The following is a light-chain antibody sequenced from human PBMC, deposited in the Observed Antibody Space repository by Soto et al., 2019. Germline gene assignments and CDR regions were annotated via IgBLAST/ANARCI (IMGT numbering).Light chain of an antibody. Sequence: IQMTQSPSPLSASVGDRVTNTCRARPTISSWLAWYQHITGKAPKLLIYKASSLESGFPSRFSGSGSGTEFTLTISSLQPEDFATYYCQNYNRFWTFGQGTKVDIK. J-gene: IGKJ1*01. CDR2: KAS. CDR1: PTISSW. CDR3: QNYNRFWT. V-gene: IGKV1-5*03.